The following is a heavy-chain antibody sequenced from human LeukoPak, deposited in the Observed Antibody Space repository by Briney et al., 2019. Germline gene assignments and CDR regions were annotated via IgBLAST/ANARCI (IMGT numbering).Heavy chain of an antibody. V-gene: IGHV1-2*02. CDR1: GYTFAGYY. Sequence: ASVKVSCKASGYTFAGYYIHWVRQAPGQGLEWLGWINPNSSTTHYEQTFQGRVTMTRDTSISTAYMELRRLRSDDTAMYYCARVRDRMTGYKFDYWGQGTLVTVSS. CDR2: INPNSSTT. J-gene: IGHJ4*02. D-gene: IGHD5-18*01. CDR3: ARVRDRMTGYKFDY.